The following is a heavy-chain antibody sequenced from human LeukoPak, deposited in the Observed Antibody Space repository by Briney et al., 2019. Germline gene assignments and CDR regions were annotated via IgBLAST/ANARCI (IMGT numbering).Heavy chain of an antibody. CDR3: ARDRTGQQLISRKDYYYMDV. V-gene: IGHV3-66*01. J-gene: IGHJ6*03. CDR2: IYSDGCT. Sequence: GGSLRLSCAASGFTVSSNYMSCVRQDPGKGLEWVSVIYSDGCTYYADSVKGRFTISRDNSKNTLYLQMNSLRAEDTAVCYCARDRTGQQLISRKDYYYMDVWGKGTSVTISS. CDR1: GFTVSSNY. D-gene: IGHD4-11*01.